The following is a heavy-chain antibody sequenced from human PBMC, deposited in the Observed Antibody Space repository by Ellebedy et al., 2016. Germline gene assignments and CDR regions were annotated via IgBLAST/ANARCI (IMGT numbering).Heavy chain of an antibody. V-gene: IGHV3-21*01. Sequence: GESLKISXAASGFTFSSYGMHWVRQAPGKGLEWVSSISSSSSYIYYADSVKGRFTISRDNAKNSLYLQMNSLRAEDTAVYYCAAVAGTVWAGWFNPWGQGTLVTVSS. CDR3: AAVAGTVWAGWFNP. J-gene: IGHJ5*02. D-gene: IGHD6-19*01. CDR2: ISSSSSYI. CDR1: GFTFSSYG.